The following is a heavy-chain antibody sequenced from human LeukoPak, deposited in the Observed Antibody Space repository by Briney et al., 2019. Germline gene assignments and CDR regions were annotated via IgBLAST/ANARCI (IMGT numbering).Heavy chain of an antibody. CDR1: AGTFSRYA. D-gene: IGHD3-10*01. J-gene: IGHJ3*02. CDR3: AGAPPGTPVGFDI. V-gene: IGHV1-69*06. CDR2: ITPMSATP. Sequence: GSSVKVSCKASAGTFSRYAISWVRQAPGQGLEWMGRITPMSATPSQSQWIQDRVTITADKSTNTVYLDLSSLRSEDTALYFCAGAPPGTPVGFDIWGQGTMVTVSS.